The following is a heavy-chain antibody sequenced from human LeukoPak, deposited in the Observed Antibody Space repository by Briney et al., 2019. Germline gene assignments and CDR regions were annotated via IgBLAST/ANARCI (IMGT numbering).Heavy chain of an antibody. V-gene: IGHV3-53*01. Sequence: PGGSLRLSCAASGFTVSSNYMSWVRQAPGKGLEWVSVIYSGGSTYYADSVKGRFTISRDNAKNSLYLQMNSLRAEDTALYYCARAKRWLQPYDYWGQGTLVTVSS. CDR1: GFTVSSNY. J-gene: IGHJ4*02. D-gene: IGHD5-24*01. CDR3: ARAKRWLQPYDY. CDR2: IYSGGST.